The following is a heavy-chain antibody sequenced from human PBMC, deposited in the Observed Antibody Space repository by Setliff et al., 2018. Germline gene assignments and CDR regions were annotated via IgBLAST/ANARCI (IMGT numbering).Heavy chain of an antibody. CDR2: IRHDESDI. J-gene: IGHJ1*01. CDR1: GYSFSNFW. CDR3: VRDSGADYYDNDYFKY. D-gene: IGHD2-21*02. Sequence: GESLKISCKGSGYSFSNFWIGWVRQMPGKGLEWMAFIRHDESDIYYTNSVKGRFTVSRDNSKNTLYLQMNILRPEDTALYYCVRDSGADYYDNDYFKYWGQGALVTVSS. V-gene: IGHV3-30*02.